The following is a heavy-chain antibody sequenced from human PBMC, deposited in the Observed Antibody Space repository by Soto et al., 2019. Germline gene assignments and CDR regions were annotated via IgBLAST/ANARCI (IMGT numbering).Heavy chain of an antibody. CDR2: IIPILGIA. CDR1: GGTFSSYT. CDR3: ARGGLIAWMTTVTLFDY. D-gene: IGHD4-17*01. J-gene: IGHJ4*02. V-gene: IGHV1-69*02. Sequence: QVQLVQSGAEVKKPGSSVKVSCKASGGTFSSYTISWVRQAPGQGLEWMGRIIPILGIANYAQKFQGRVTITADKSTSTAYMELSSLRSEDTDVYYCARGGLIAWMTTVTLFDYGGQGTLVTVSS.